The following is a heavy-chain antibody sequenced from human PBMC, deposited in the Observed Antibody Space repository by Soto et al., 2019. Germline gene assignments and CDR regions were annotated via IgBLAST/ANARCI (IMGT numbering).Heavy chain of an antibody. D-gene: IGHD3-22*01. CDR2: IIPLFGTA. V-gene: IGHV1-69*01. J-gene: IGHJ4*02. CDR3: AGVVHYDSSGYYYCY. Sequence: QVQLVQSGAEVKKPGSSVKVSCKASGGTFSTYAIDWVRQAPGQGLEWMGGIIPLFGTAKYAQNFQGRSTITDDESTNTADTELRSLRSQATAVYYCAGVVHYDSSGYYYCYWGPGTLVTVSS. CDR1: GGTFSTYA.